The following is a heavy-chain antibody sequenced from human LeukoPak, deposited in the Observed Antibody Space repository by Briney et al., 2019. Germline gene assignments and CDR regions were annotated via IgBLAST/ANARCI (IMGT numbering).Heavy chain of an antibody. CDR3: ASSSSWYLDY. J-gene: IGHJ4*02. D-gene: IGHD6-13*01. V-gene: IGHV3-30*19. Sequence: HPGGSLRLSCAASGFTFSNYGMHWVRQAPGKGLEWVAVIWYDGSNKYYADSVKGRFTISRDNSKNTLYLQMNSLRAEDTAVYYCASSSSWYLDYWGQGTLVTVSS. CDR2: IWYDGSNK. CDR1: GFTFSNYG.